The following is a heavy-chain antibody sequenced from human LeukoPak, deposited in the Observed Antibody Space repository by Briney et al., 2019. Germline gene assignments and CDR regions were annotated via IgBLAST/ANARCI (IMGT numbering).Heavy chain of an antibody. J-gene: IGHJ4*02. CDR3: ARVGDIAAAGRYYFDY. CDR1: GGSMSSYY. D-gene: IGHD6-13*01. CDR2: IYYSGST. V-gene: IGHV4-59*01. Sequence: PSETLSLTCTVSGGSMSSYYWSWIRQPPGKGLEWIAYIYYSGSTNYNPSLKSRVTISVDTSKNQFSLKLSSVTAADTAVYYCARVGDIAAAGRYYFDYWGQGTLVTVSS.